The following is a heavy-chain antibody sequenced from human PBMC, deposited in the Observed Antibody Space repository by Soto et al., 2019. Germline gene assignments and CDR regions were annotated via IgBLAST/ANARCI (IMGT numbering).Heavy chain of an antibody. V-gene: IGHV1-18*04. CDR2: ISVYTGNT. D-gene: IGHD3-10*01. Sequence: QVLLVQSGAEVKKPGASVKVSCKASGYTFTNYGISWVRQAPGQGLEWMGWISVYTGNTNYAQNLQGRGTITTDTPTTTAYMELRSLRSADTAVYYCARDGTFVRRSNNYYNGMDVWGQGTTVTVSS. J-gene: IGHJ6*02. CDR3: ARDGTFVRRSNNYYNGMDV. CDR1: GYTFTNYG.